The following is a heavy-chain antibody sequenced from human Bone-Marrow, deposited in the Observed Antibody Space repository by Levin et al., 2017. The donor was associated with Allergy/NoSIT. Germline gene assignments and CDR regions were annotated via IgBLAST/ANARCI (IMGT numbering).Heavy chain of an antibody. V-gene: IGHV1-2*06. CDR1: GYSFTGYY. CDR3: ARNYDYRDPRDAFDT. CDR2: IKLNSGGT. D-gene: IGHD3-16*01. Sequence: ASVKVSCKASGYSFTGYYMHWVRQAPGQGLEWMGRIKLNSGGTNYAQKFQGRVTMTRDTSISTTYMELSRLISDDTAVYYCARNYDYRDPRDAFDTWGQGTKVTVSS. J-gene: IGHJ3*02.